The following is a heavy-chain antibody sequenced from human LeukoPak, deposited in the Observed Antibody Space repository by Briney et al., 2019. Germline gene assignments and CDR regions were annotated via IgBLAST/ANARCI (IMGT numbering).Heavy chain of an antibody. CDR1: GFTFSSYE. CDR3: AREQGITMVRGVITNYYMDV. CDR2: ISSSGSTI. J-gene: IGHJ6*03. V-gene: IGHV3-48*03. Sequence: GGSLRLSCAASGFTFSSYEMNWVRQAPGKGLEWVSYISSSGSTIYYADSVKGRFTISRDNAKNSLYLQMNSLRAEDTAVYYCAREQGITMVRGVITNYYMDVWGKGTTVTISS. D-gene: IGHD3-10*01.